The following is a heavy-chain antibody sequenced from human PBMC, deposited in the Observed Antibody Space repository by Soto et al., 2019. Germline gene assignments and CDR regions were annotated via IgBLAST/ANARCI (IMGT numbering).Heavy chain of an antibody. V-gene: IGHV4-59*12. J-gene: IGHJ4*02. CDR2: IYYSGST. D-gene: IGHD2-15*01. CDR3: ATLPHRIVVVVLPIPS. Sequence: SETLSLTCTVSGGSISNYYWSWIRQSPGKGLEWIGYIYYSGSTNYNPSLKSRVTISLDKSNNQFSLKLRSVTAADTAVYYCATLPHRIVVVVLPIPSWGQGTLVTVS. CDR1: GGSISNYY.